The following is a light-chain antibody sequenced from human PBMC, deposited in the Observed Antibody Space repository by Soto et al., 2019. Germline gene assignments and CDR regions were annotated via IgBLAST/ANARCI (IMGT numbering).Light chain of an antibody. V-gene: IGLV2-11*01. CDR2: DVS. J-gene: IGLJ1*01. CDR3: CSYTNSAYV. CDR1: SSDVGAYNY. Sequence: QSALTQPRSVSGSPGQSVTISCTGTSSDVGAYNYVSWYQQHPVKAPNLMIYDVSKRPSGVPDRFSGSKSGNMASLTISGLQAEDEGDYYCCSYTNSAYVFGTGTKLTVL.